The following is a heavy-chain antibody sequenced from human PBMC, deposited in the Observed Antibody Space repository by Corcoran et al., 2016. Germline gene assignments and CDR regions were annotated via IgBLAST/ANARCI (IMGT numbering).Heavy chain of an antibody. CDR2: INHSGST. Sequence: QVQLQQWGAGLLKPSETLSLTCAVYGGSFSGYYWSWIRQPPGKGLEWIGEINHSGSTNYNPSLKSLVTISVDTSKNQFSLKLSSVTAADTAVYYCAIGRSSIAARRPVRDFDYWGQGTLVTFSS. CDR1: GGSFSGYY. J-gene: IGHJ4*02. V-gene: IGHV4-34*01. D-gene: IGHD6-6*01. CDR3: AIGRSSIAARRPVRDFDY.